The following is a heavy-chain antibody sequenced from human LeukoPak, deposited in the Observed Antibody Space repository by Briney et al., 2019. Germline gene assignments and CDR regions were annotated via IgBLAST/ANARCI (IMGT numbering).Heavy chain of an antibody. D-gene: IGHD5-12*01. Sequence: GASVKVSCTASGYTFTSYYMHWVRQAPGQGLEWMGIINPSGGGTSYAQKFQGRVTITRDTSTSTVYMELSSLRSEDTAVYYCARAKRDGYNFGYFDYWGQGTLVTVSS. J-gene: IGHJ4*02. CDR3: ARAKRDGYNFGYFDY. CDR1: GYTFTSYY. V-gene: IGHV1-46*01. CDR2: INPSGGGT.